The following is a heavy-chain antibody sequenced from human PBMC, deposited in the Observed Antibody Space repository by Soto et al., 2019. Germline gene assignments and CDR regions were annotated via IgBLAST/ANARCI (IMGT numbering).Heavy chain of an antibody. CDR3: AKVKPGIKQWLVYFDY. J-gene: IGHJ4*02. V-gene: IGHV3-23*01. CDR2: IGGTGNNI. Sequence: EVQLLESGGGLVQPGGSLRLSCAASGFTFGNYAMSWVRQAPGKGLQWVSAIGGTGNNIYYADSVKGRFIISRDKSKNTLYLQMNSPRAEDTAVYYCAKVKPGIKQWLVYFDYWGQGTLVTVSS. CDR1: GFTFGNYA. D-gene: IGHD6-19*01.